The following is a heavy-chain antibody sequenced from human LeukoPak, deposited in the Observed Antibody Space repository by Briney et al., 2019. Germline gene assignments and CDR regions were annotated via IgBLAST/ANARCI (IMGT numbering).Heavy chain of an antibody. CDR3: ASPHCSTSCYPVRGAFDI. D-gene: IGHD2-2*01. CDR2: IIPIFGTA. Sequence: GASVKVSCKASGGTFSSYAISWVRQAPGQGLEWMGGIIPIFGTANYAQKFQGRVTITADESTSTAYMELSSLRSEDTAVYYCASPHCSTSCYPVRGAFDIWGQGTMVTVSS. J-gene: IGHJ3*02. V-gene: IGHV1-69*13. CDR1: GGTFSSYA.